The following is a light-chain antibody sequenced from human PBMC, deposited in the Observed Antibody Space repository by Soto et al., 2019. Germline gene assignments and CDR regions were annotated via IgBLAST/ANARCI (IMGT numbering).Light chain of an antibody. V-gene: IGLV2-14*01. CDR1: SSNIGTYNY. J-gene: IGLJ3*02. CDR2: DVS. Sequence: QSALTQPASVSGSPGHSITISCTETSSNIGTYNYVSWYQQHPGEAPKLIIYDVSNRPSGVSIRFSGSKSGNTASLTISGLQDEDEADYYCSSYTSSKSWIFGGGTKVTVL. CDR3: SSYTSSKSWI.